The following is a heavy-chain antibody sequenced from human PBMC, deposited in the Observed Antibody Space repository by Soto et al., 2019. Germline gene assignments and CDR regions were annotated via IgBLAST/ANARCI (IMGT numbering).Heavy chain of an antibody. D-gene: IGHD7-27*01. Sequence: QVPLVQSGPEVRVPGSSVKVSCKASAGTFPHYGLSWVRQAPGQGLEWIGGIIPVLASTTYAQNFQGQVSIIADASTNTVYMELGSLRSDDTAVYYCACNWGNSLKNWLDPWCQGTLVSVSS. V-gene: IGHV1-69*01. CDR2: IIPVLAST. CDR1: AGTFPHYG. CDR3: ACNWGNSLKNWLDP. J-gene: IGHJ5*02.